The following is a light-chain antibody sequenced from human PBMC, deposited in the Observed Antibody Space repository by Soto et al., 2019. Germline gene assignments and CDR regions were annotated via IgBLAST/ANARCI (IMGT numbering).Light chain of an antibody. J-gene: IGKJ4*01. CDR3: QQYDYLPLT. V-gene: IGKV1-33*01. Sequence: DIQMTQSPSSLSASVGDRVTITCQASQDITNYLNWYQQKPGKAPQLLIYDASNLETGVPSRFSASGSGTDFTFTISSLQTEDIATYYCQQYDYLPLTFGGGTKVEIE. CDR1: QDITNY. CDR2: DAS.